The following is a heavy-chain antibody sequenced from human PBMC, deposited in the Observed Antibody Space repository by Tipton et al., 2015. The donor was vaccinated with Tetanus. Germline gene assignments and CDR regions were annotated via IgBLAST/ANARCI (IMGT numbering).Heavy chain of an antibody. CDR1: GGSISSYY. V-gene: IGHV4-4*07. D-gene: IGHD3-10*01. CDR3: ARGVWFGPGPRYYFDY. CDR2: IYSSGST. J-gene: IGHJ4*02. Sequence: TLSLTCTVSGGSISSYYWSWIRQPAGKGLEWIGRIYSSGSTHYNPSFKSRVTMSLDTSKNQFSLKLNSVTAADTAVYYCARGVWFGPGPRYYFDYWGQGTLVTVSS.